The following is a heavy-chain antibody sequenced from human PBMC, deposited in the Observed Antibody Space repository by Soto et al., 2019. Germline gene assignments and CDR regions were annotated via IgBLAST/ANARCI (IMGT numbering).Heavy chain of an antibody. CDR2: ISYDGSNK. CDR3: AKGAALEDY. CDR1: GFTFSSYG. D-gene: IGHD6-6*01. Sequence: VPLVESGGGVVQPGRSLRLSCAASGFTFSSYGIHWVLQAPGKGLEWVAVISYDGSNKYYADSVKGRFTISRDNSKNTLYLQMNSLRAEDTAVYYCAKGAALEDYWGQGTLVTVSS. J-gene: IGHJ4*02. V-gene: IGHV3-30*18.